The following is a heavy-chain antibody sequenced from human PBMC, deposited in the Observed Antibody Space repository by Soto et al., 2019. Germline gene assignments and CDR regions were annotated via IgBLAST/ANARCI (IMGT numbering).Heavy chain of an antibody. D-gene: IGHD6-13*01. Sequence: QVQLQESGPGLVKPSGTLSLTCAVSGGSISSSNWWSWVRQPPGKGLEWIGEIYHSGSTNYNPSRKSRVTTSVDTSKNQCSRKLSSVTAADTAVYYCAISYSSSWYEGWFDPWGQGTLVTVSS. CDR3: AISYSSSWYEGWFDP. J-gene: IGHJ5*02. V-gene: IGHV4-4*02. CDR2: IYHSGST. CDR1: GGSISSSNW.